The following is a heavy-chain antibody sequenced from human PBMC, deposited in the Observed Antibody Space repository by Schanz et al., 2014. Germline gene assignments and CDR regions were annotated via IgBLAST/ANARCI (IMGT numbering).Heavy chain of an antibody. V-gene: IGHV3-7*03. CDR3: AKGQLLSYYFDY. J-gene: IGHJ4*02. CDR1: GFNFSSHW. CDR2: IRQDVRAK. D-gene: IGHD2-21*01. Sequence: DVQLVESGGTLVRPGGSLRLSCAASGFNFSSHWMTWVRQAPGRGLEWVANIRQDVRAKYYVDSVKGRFTISRDNSKNTLYLQINSLRAEDTAVYYCAKGQLLSYYFDYWGQGTLVTVSS.